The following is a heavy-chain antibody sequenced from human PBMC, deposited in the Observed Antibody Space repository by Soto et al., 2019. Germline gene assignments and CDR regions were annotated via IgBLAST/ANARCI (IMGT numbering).Heavy chain of an antibody. CDR3: ARDYGARDFRGVIHY. D-gene: IGHD3-10*01. V-gene: IGHV3-33*01. J-gene: IGHJ4*02. Sequence: QVQLVESGGGVVQPGRSLRLSCAASGFTFISYGMYWMRQAPGKGLEWVAVIWHDGSEKYYADSVKGRFTISRDNSKSTLYLQMNSLRAEDTAVYYWARDYGARDFRGVIHYWGQGTRVTVSS. CDR2: IWHDGSEK. CDR1: GFTFISYG.